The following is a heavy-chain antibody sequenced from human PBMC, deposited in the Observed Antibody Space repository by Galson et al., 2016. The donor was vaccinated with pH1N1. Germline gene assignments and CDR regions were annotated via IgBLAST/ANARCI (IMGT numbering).Heavy chain of an antibody. CDR2: INPDSGGT. Sequence: SVKVSCKASGYTLTGNYVHWVRQAPGQGPEWMGWINPDSGGTNYAQRFQGRVTMTRDTSISTAYMELSRLTSDDTAVYYCTRVGRLRSDFDPWGQGTLVTVSS. J-gene: IGHJ5*02. CDR1: GYTLTGNY. D-gene: IGHD3-16*01. CDR3: TRVGRLRSDFDP. V-gene: IGHV1-2*02.